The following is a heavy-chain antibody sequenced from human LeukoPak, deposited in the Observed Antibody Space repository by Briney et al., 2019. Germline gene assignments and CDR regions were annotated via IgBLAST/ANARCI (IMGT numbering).Heavy chain of an antibody. V-gene: IGHV3-21*01. Sequence: GGSLRLSCAASGFTFSSYAMSWVRQAPGKGLEWVSSISSSSSYIYYADSVKGRFTISRDNAKNSLYLQMNSLRAEDTAVYYCARGQADYGDNVFDYWGQGTLVTVSS. CDR1: GFTFSSYA. J-gene: IGHJ4*02. CDR3: ARGQADYGDNVFDY. D-gene: IGHD4-17*01. CDR2: ISSSSSYI.